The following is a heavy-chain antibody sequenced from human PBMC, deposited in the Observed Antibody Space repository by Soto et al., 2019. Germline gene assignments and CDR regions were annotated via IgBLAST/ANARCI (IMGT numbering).Heavy chain of an antibody. Sequence: PGGSLRLSCAASGFTFSSYSMNWVRQAPGKGLEWVSSISSSSSYIYYADSVKGRFTISRDNAKNSLYLQMDSLRAEDTAVYYCAREPGNGMDVWGQGTTVTVSS. CDR3: AREPGNGMDV. V-gene: IGHV3-21*01. J-gene: IGHJ6*02. CDR2: ISSSSSYI. CDR1: GFTFSSYS.